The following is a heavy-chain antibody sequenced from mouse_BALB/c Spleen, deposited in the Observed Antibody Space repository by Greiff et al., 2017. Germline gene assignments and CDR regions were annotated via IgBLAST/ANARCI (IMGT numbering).Heavy chain of an antibody. J-gene: IGHJ4*01. CDR1: GFSLTSYG. CDR2: IWRGGST. V-gene: IGHV2-5-1*01. CDR3: AKRGGYYVRYAMDY. D-gene: IGHD2-3*01. Sequence: VQLQQSGPSLVQPSQSLSITCTVSGFSLTSYGVHWVRQSPGKGLEWLGVIWRGGSTDYNAAFMSRLSITKDNSKSQVFFKMNSLQADDTAIYYCAKRGGYYVRYAMDYWGQGTSVTVSS.